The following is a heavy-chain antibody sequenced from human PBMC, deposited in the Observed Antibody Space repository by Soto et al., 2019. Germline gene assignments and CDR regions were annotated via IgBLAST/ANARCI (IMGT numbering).Heavy chain of an antibody. CDR2: ISANSGNT. CDR3: ALPSCGGDCYSPFDY. CDR1: GFGLSTYA. D-gene: IGHD2-21*02. V-gene: IGHV3-23*01. Sequence: ELQLLESGGGFVQPGGFLRLSCTASGFGLSTYAISWVRQAPGKGLEWVSVISANSGNTDYADSVKGRFTISRDKSENTVFLQMNRLRAEDTAVYYCALPSCGGDCYSPFDYWGQGTLVTVSS. J-gene: IGHJ4*02.